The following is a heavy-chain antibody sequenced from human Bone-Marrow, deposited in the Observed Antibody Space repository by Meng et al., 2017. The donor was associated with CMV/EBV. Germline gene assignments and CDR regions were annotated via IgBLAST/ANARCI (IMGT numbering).Heavy chain of an antibody. J-gene: IGHJ6*02. CDR1: GGTFSSYA. CDR2: IIPIFGTA. Sequence: SVKVSCKASGGTFSSYAISWVRQAPGQGLEWMGGIIPIFGTANYAQKFQGRVTITTDESTSTAYMELSSLRSEDTAVYYCARDRCSNTSCYTDYYGMDVWGQGTTVTVSS. V-gene: IGHV1-69*05. CDR3: ARDRCSNTSCYTDYYGMDV. D-gene: IGHD2-2*02.